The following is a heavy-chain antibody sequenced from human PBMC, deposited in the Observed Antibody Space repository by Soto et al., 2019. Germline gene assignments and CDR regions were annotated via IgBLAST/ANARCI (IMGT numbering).Heavy chain of an antibody. CDR1: GGSFSGFY. Sequence: SETLSLTCAVSGGSFSGFYWTWIRQPPGEGLEWIGEINHSGTTNFNPSLRRRLTISLDSSKKHFSLKLTSMTAADTAVYYCARAGRTLVTSYGLDDWGQGTTVTVSS. V-gene: IGHV4-34*01. D-gene: IGHD2-21*02. CDR3: ARAGRTLVTSYGLDD. CDR2: INHSGTT. J-gene: IGHJ6*02.